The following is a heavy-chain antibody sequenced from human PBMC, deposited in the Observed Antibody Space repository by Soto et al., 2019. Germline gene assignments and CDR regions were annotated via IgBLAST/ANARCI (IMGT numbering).Heavy chain of an antibody. D-gene: IGHD6-13*01. Sequence: EVQLLESGGGLVQPGGSLRLSCAASGFNFSNHAMSWVRQAPGKGLEWVSGISASGGLIYYADSVKGRFNMSRDNSNNMLYLQMNSLRAEDTDVYFCAKRQGIGTAAKNFDFWGQGTLVTVSS. V-gene: IGHV3-23*01. CDR1: GFNFSNHA. CDR2: ISASGGLI. CDR3: AKRQGIGTAAKNFDF. J-gene: IGHJ4*02.